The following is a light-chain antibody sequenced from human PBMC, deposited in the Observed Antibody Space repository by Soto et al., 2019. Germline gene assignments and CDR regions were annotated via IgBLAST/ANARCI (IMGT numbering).Light chain of an antibody. V-gene: IGKV2-30*01. Sequence: DVVMTQSPLSLPVTLGQPASISCRSSQSLAYSDGNTYLNWFQQRPGQSPRRLIYKVSNRDSGGTDRFSGSGSGTDFTLKISRVEAEDVGVYYCMQGTLWHPYMVGQGTKLDIK. J-gene: IGKJ2*01. CDR1: QSLAYSDGNTY. CDR2: KVS. CDR3: MQGTLWHPYM.